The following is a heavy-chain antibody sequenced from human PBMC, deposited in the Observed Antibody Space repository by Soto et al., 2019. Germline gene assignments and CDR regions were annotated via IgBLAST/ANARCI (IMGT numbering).Heavy chain of an antibody. V-gene: IGHV3-74*01. CDR3: ATRSSGWYFDY. Sequence: GGSLRLSCAASGFIFSNYWMHWVRQAPGKGLVWVSHINSDGSRATYADSVKGRFTISRDNSKNTLYLQMNSLRAEDTAVYYCATRSSGWYFDYWGQGTLVTVSS. D-gene: IGHD6-19*01. CDR2: INSDGSRA. CDR1: GFIFSNYW. J-gene: IGHJ4*02.